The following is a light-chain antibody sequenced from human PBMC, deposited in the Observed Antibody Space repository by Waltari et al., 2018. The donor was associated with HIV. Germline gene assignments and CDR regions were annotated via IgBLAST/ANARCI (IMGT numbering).Light chain of an antibody. J-gene: IGLJ3*02. CDR2: EVT. CDR3: SSYTATTAIL. Sequence: QSVLTQPASVSGSPGQSPTISCPGPTRDIGGYGNGYWYQQHPGKAPNLLIYEVTHRPSGISSRFSGSKSGNTASMTISGLQAEDEADYYCSSYTATTAILFGGGTKVTVL. CDR1: TRDIGGYGN. V-gene: IGLV2-14*01.